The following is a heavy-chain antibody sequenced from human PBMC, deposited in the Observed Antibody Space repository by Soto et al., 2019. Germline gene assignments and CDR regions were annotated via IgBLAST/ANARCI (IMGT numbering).Heavy chain of an antibody. CDR2: ISSSSSYI. CDR3: ARAQLPPPPHQYGMDV. D-gene: IGHD1-7*01. Sequence: PGGSLRLSCAASGFTFSSYSMNWVRQAPGKGLEWVSSISSSSSYIYYADSVKGRFTISRDNAKNSLYLQMNSLRAEDTAVYYCARAQLPPPPHQYGMDVWGQGTTVTVSS. CDR1: GFTFSSYS. V-gene: IGHV3-21*01. J-gene: IGHJ6*02.